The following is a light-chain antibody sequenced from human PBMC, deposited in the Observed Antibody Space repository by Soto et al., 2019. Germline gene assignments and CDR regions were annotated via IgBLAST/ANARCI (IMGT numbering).Light chain of an antibody. V-gene: IGLV1-44*01. CDR3: AVWDDSLSGMI. Sequence: QPVLTQPPSASGTPGQRVTISCSGSSSNIETNTVDWYQHLPGTAPKVLIFNNNQRPSGVPDRFSGSKSGTSASPAISGLQSEDEAHYYCAVWDDSLSGMIFGGGTKLTVL. J-gene: IGLJ2*01. CDR1: SSNIETNT. CDR2: NNN.